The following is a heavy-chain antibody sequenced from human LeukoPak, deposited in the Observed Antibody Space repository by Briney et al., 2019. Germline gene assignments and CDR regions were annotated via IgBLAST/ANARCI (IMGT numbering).Heavy chain of an antibody. CDR3: ARGGYGFTSFDY. D-gene: IGHD5-18*01. J-gene: IGHJ4*02. Sequence: ASVKVSCKASGYTFTSYYMHWVRQAPGQGLEWMGIINPSGGSTSYAQKFQGRVTMTRDMSASTVYMELSSLRSEDTAVYYCARGGYGFTSFDYWGQGTLVTVSS. CDR1: GYTFTSYY. V-gene: IGHV1-46*01. CDR2: INPSGGST.